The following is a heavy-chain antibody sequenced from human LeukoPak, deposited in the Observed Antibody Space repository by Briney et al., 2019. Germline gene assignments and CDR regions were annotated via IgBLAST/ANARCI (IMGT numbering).Heavy chain of an antibody. V-gene: IGHV3-21*01. Sequence: PGGSLRLSCAASGFTFSSYSMNWVRQAPGKGLEWVSSISSSSSYIYYADSVKGRFTISRDNAKNSLYLQMNSLRAEDTAVYYCVRDRGYSNPIDYWGQGTLVTVSS. CDR3: VRDRGYSNPIDY. D-gene: IGHD4-11*01. CDR2: ISSSSSYI. J-gene: IGHJ4*02. CDR1: GFTFSSYS.